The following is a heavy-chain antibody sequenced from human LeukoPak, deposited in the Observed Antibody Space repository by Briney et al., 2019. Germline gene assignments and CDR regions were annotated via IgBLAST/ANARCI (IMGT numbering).Heavy chain of an antibody. CDR3: ARSPLYCSGGCCFDY. CDR1: GYTPTSYY. V-gene: IGHV1-46*01. CDR2: INPRGGST. D-gene: IGHD2-15*01. Sequence: ASLKVSCKASGYTPTSYYMHCVPQAPGEGLGWMVIINPRGGSTSYAQKFQGSVTMTTDTSTSTVYMELSSLRSEDTAVYYCARSPLYCSGGCCFDYWGEGTLVTVSS. J-gene: IGHJ4*02.